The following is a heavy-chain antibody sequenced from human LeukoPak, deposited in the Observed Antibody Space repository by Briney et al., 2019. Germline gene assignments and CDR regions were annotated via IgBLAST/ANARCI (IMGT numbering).Heavy chain of an antibody. CDR3: ARGGGLGAYYYYMDV. D-gene: IGHD1-26*01. J-gene: IGHJ6*03. CDR2: IYYSGST. CDR1: GGSISSSSYY. V-gene: IGHV4-39*07. Sequence: SETLSLTCTVSGGSISSSSYYWGWIRQPPGKGLEWIGSIYYSGSTYYNPSLKSRVTISVDTSKNQFSLKLSSVTAADTAVYYRARGGGLGAYYYYMDVWGKGTTVTVSS.